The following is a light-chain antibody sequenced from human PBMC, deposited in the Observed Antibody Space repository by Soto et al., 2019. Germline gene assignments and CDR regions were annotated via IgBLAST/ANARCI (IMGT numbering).Light chain of an antibody. CDR3: QQYGRSSWT. CDR2: GAS. J-gene: IGKJ1*01. CDR1: QSVSSSY. V-gene: IGKV3-20*01. Sequence: EIVLTQSPGTLSLSPGERATLSCRASQSVSSSYLAWYQQKPGQAPRLLIYGASSRATGIPDRFSGSGSETDFTLTISRLEPEDFAGYYCQQYGRSSWTFGQGTKVEIK.